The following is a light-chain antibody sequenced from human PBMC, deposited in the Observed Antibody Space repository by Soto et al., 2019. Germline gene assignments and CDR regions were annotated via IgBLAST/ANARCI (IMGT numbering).Light chain of an antibody. J-gene: IGKJ4*01. V-gene: IGKV3-20*01. CDR3: QQYASAPDT. Sequence: EVVLAQSPGTLSLSPGERATLSCRASQSVSSSQLAWFQQKPGQAPRLLIYAASWRAAGIPDRFSGSGSGTDFTLTISRLERADFAVYYCQQYASAPDTFGGGTKGQSK. CDR2: AAS. CDR1: QSVSSSQ.